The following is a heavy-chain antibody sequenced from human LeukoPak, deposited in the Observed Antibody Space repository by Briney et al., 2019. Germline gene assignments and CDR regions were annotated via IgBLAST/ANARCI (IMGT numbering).Heavy chain of an antibody. D-gene: IGHD3-3*01. J-gene: IGHJ4*02. V-gene: IGHV3-48*04. CDR2: ISAAGNTK. CDR1: GFTFTNDG. CDR3: AAPYYDFWSGYSGY. Sequence: PGGSLRLSCAASGFTFTNDGMSWVRQAPGKGLEWVSLISAAGNTKHYADSVKGRFTISRDNAKNSLYLQMNSLRAEDTAVYYCAAPYYDFWSGYSGYWGQGTVVTVAS.